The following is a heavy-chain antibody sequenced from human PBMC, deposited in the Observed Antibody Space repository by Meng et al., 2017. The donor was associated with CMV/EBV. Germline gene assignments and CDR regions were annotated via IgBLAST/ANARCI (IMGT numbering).Heavy chain of an antibody. V-gene: IGHV4-34*01. Sequence: SETLSLTCAVYGGSFSGYYWSWIRQPPGKGLKWIGEINHSGSTNYNPSLKSRVTISVDTSKNQFSLNLSSVTAADTAVYYCARSLVVPAAILSYYYGMDVWGQGTTVTVSS. CDR2: INHSGST. D-gene: IGHD2-2*02. CDR1: GGSFSGYY. CDR3: ARSLVVPAAILSYYYGMDV. J-gene: IGHJ6*02.